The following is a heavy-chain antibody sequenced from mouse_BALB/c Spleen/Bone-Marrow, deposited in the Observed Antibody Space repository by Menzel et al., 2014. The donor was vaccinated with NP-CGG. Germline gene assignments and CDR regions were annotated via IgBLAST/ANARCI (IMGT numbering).Heavy chain of an antibody. V-gene: IGHV14-3*02. D-gene: IGHD1-1*01. CDR3: AYGSSYGYFDY. J-gene: IGHJ2*01. CDR2: IDPANGNT. Sequence: VHVKQSGAELVKPGASVKLSCTASGFNIKDTYMHWVKQRPEQGLEWIGRIDPANGNTKYDPKFQGKATITADTSSNTAYLQLSSLTSEDTAVYYCAYGSSYGYFDYWGQGTTLTVSS. CDR1: GFNIKDTY.